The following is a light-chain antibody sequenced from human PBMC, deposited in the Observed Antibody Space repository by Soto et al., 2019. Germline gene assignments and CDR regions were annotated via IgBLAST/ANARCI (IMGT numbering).Light chain of an antibody. CDR3: QQYGSSPLWT. CDR1: QSVNSNY. V-gene: IGKV3-20*01. J-gene: IGKJ1*01. CDR2: GAS. Sequence: EIVLTQSPGTVSLSPGERATLSCRASQSVNSNYLTWYQHNPGQAPRLLIYGASSRATGIPDRFRGSGSGTDFTLTISRLEPEDFAVYYCQQYGSSPLWTFGQGTKVDIK.